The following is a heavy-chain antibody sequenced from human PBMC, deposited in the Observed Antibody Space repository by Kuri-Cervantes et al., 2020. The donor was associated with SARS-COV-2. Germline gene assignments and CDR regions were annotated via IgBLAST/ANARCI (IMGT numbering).Heavy chain of an antibody. Sequence: GESLKISCAASGFTFSSYGMHWVRQAPGKGLEWVAVIWYDGSNKYYADSVKGRFTISRDNSKNTLYLQMNSLRAEDTAVYYCARGPFASSSWQDWYFDLWGRGTLVTVSS. D-gene: IGHD6-13*01. CDR3: ARGPFASSSWQDWYFDL. CDR2: IWYDGSNK. V-gene: IGHV3-33*01. CDR1: GFTFSSYG. J-gene: IGHJ2*01.